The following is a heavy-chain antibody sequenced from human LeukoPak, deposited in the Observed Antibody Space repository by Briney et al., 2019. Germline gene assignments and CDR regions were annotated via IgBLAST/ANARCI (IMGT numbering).Heavy chain of an antibody. Sequence: SETLSLTCTVSGGSISSRSYYWGWIRQPPGKGLEWIGSIYYSGSTNYNPSLKSRVTISVDTSKNQFSLKLSSVTAADTAVYYCAREVPERSHDAFDIWGQGTMVTVSS. D-gene: IGHD1-1*01. CDR1: GGSISSRSYY. J-gene: IGHJ3*02. V-gene: IGHV4-39*07. CDR2: IYYSGST. CDR3: AREVPERSHDAFDI.